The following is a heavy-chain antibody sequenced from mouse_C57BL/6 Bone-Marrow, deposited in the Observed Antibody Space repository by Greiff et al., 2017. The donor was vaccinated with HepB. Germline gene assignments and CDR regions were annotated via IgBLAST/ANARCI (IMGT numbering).Heavy chain of an antibody. V-gene: IGHV5-6*01. D-gene: IGHD1-1*01. CDR3: ARQRITTVVAGNFDY. J-gene: IGHJ2*01. CDR2: ISSGGSYT. CDR1: GFTFSSYG. Sequence: EVQGVESGGDLVKPGGSLKLSCAASGFTFSSYGMSWVRQTPDKRLEWVATISSGGSYTYYPDSVKGRFTISRDNAKNTLYLQMSSLKSEDTAMYYCARQRITTVVAGNFDYWGQGTTLTVSS.